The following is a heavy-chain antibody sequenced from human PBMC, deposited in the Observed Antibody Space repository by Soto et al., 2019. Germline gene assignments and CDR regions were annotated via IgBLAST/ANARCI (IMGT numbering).Heavy chain of an antibody. CDR1: GGSISSGGYS. CDR2: IYHSGSS. V-gene: IGHV4-30-2*01. D-gene: IGHD3-22*01. Sequence: QLQLQESGSGLVKPSQTLSLTCAVSGGSISSGGYSWSWIRQPPGKGLEWIGYIYHSGSSYYNPALKSRVTISVDRSKNQFSLTLSSVPAADTAVYYCARGAPVVNDYWGQGTLVTVSS. CDR3: ARGAPVVNDY. J-gene: IGHJ4*02.